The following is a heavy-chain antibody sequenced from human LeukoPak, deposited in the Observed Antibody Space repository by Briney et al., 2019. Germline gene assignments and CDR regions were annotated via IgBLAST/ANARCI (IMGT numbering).Heavy chain of an antibody. Sequence: GGSLRLSCAASGFTLSSYAMSWVRQAPGKGLEWVSAISGSGGSTYYADSVKGRFTISRDNSKNTLYLQMNSLRAEDTAVYYCAKKSSGWYVDYYYYMDVWGKGTTVTVSS. D-gene: IGHD6-19*01. V-gene: IGHV3-23*01. J-gene: IGHJ6*03. CDR2: ISGSGGST. CDR3: AKKSSGWYVDYYYYMDV. CDR1: GFTLSSYA.